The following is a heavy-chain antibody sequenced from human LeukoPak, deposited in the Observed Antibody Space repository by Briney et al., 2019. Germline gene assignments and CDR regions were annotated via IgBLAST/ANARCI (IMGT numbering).Heavy chain of an antibody. CDR2: IYYSGNT. CDR3: ARDRGIAAAADAFDI. J-gene: IGHJ3*02. D-gene: IGHD6-13*01. CDR1: GGSISSSTYY. Sequence: SETLSLTCTVSGGSISSSTYYWGWIRQPPGKGLEWIRSIYYSGNTYYNPSLKSRVTISVDTSKNQFSLKLNSVTAADTAVHYCARDRGIAAAADAFDIWGQGTMVTVSS. V-gene: IGHV4-39*07.